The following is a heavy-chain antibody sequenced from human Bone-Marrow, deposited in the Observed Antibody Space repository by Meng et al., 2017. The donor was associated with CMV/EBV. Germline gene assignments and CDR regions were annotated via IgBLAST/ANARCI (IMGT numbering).Heavy chain of an antibody. CDR1: GVTFSNYG. J-gene: IGHJ5*02. V-gene: IGHV3-33*06. Sequence: GESLKISCAASGVTFSNYGMHWVRQAPGKGLEWVAVIWSDGSNTYYAVSVKGRFTISRDNSKNTLYLQMNSLRAEDTAVYYCAKDPGIQLWLRWFDPWGQGTLVTVSS. CDR3: AKDPGIQLWLRWFDP. CDR2: IWSDGSNT. D-gene: IGHD5-18*01.